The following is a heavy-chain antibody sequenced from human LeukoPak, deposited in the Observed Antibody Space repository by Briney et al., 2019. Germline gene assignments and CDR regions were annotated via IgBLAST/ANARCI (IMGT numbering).Heavy chain of an antibody. J-gene: IGHJ4*02. CDR2: ISGSGGST. CDR3: AKEARDTVTIDY. Sequence: GGSLRLSCAASGFTFSSYAISWVRQAPGKGLEWASAISGSGGSTYYADSVKGRLTISRDNSKNTLYLQMNSLRAEDTAVYYCAKEARDTVTIDYWGQGTLVTVSS. CDR1: GFTFSSYA. V-gene: IGHV3-23*01. D-gene: IGHD4-17*01.